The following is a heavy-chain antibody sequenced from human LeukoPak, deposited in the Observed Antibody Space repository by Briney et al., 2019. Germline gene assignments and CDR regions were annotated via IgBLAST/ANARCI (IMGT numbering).Heavy chain of an antibody. V-gene: IGHV3-30*04. Sequence: PGGSLRLSCAASGFTFSSYAMHWVRQAPGKGLGWVAVISYDGSNKYYADSVKGRFTISRDNSKNTLYLQMNSLRAEDTAVYYCARDLITMVRGVIIYYGMDVWGKGTTVTVSS. CDR3: ARDLITMVRGVIIYYGMDV. J-gene: IGHJ6*04. CDR2: ISYDGSNK. CDR1: GFTFSSYA. D-gene: IGHD3-10*01.